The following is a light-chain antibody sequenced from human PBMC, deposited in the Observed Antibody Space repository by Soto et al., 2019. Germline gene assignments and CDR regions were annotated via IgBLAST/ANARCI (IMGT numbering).Light chain of an antibody. J-gene: IGKJ1*01. CDR1: QDISTW. CDR2: AAS. Sequence: DIQMTQSPSSVSASVGDRVSITCRASQDISTWLAWYQEKPGKAPELLIFAASSLQTGVPSRFSGSGSGTTFTLTISSLQPEDFATYYCQQANSFPWTFGQGTKVEIK. V-gene: IGKV1-12*02. CDR3: QQANSFPWT.